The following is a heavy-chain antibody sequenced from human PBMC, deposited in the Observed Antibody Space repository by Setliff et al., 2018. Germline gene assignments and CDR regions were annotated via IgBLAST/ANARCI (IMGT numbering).Heavy chain of an antibody. CDR2: INPGGGSA. J-gene: IGHJ4*02. CDR3: ARINFYVSSGYYYASDN. Sequence: ASVKVSCKASGYSLTRYYMHWVRQAPGQGLEWMGIINPGGGSASYAEKFQGRVTMTRDTSTSTFYMELRSLRSDDTAVYYCARINFYVSSGYYYASDNWGQGTLVTVSS. CDR1: GYSLTRYY. V-gene: IGHV1-46*01. D-gene: IGHD3-22*01.